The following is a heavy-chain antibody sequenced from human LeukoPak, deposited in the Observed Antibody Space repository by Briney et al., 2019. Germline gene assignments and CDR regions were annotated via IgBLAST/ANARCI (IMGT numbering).Heavy chain of an antibody. CDR2: ISGSGGST. Sequence: GGSLRLSCAASGFTFSSYAMSWVRQAPGKGLECVSAISGSGGSTYYADSVKGPFTISRDNSKNTLYLQMNSLRAEDTAVYYCAKNKDWNDEELDYWGQGTPVTVPS. V-gene: IGHV3-23*01. J-gene: IGHJ4*02. D-gene: IGHD1-1*01. CDR1: GFTFSSYA. CDR3: AKNKDWNDEELDY.